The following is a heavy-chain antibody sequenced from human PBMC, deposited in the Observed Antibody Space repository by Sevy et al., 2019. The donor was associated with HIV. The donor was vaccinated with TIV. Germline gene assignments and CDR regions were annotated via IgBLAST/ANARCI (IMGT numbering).Heavy chain of an antibody. Sequence: SDTLSLTCTVSGASINTFYWSWIRQPPGKGLEWIGYIYSSGSTNYNPSLHSRVTISVDTSKNQFSLKLSSVTAADSAVYYCARGQDSYGYWREFDNWGQGTLVTVSS. CDR1: GASINTFY. CDR2: IYSSGST. V-gene: IGHV4-59*07. J-gene: IGHJ4*02. CDR3: ARGQDSYGYWREFDN. D-gene: IGHD5-18*01.